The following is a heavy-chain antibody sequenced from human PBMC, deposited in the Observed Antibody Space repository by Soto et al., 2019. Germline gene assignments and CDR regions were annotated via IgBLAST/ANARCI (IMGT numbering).Heavy chain of an antibody. J-gene: IGHJ4*02. CDR2: INPSGGST. D-gene: IGHD2-8*01. V-gene: IGHV1-46*01. CDR3: ARRPSFRTKGICYFDN. Sequence: ASVKVSCKASGYTFTSYYMHWVRQAPGQGLEWMGIINPSGGSTNYAQKFQGRVTMTRDTSTSTAYMELSSLGSEDTAVDYCARRPSFRTKGICYFDNWGQETHLTVSS. CDR1: GYTFTSYY.